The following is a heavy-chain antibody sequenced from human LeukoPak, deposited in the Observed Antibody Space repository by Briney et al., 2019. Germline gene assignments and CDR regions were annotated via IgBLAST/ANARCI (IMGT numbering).Heavy chain of an antibody. CDR3: ARVSTLINAFDI. J-gene: IGHJ3*02. V-gene: IGHV4-59*12. CDR2: IYYSGST. Sequence: SETLSLTCTVSGGSISSYYWSWIRQPPGKGLEWIGYIYYSGSTNYNPSLKSRVTISVDTSKNQFSLKLSSVTAADTAVYYCARVSTLINAFDIWGQGTMVTVSS. CDR1: GGSISSYY.